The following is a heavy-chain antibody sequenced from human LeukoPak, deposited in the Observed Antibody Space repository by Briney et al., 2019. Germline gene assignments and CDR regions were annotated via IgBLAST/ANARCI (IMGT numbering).Heavy chain of an antibody. D-gene: IGHD5-18*01. CDR3: ARGFVRGYGYGYFGY. J-gene: IGHJ4*02. V-gene: IGHV1-69*02. CDR2: IIPILGIA. CDR1: GGTFSSYT. Sequence: SVKVSCKASGGTFSSYTISWVRQAPGQGLEWMGRIIPILGIANYAQKFQGRVTITADKSTSTAYMELSSLRSEDTAVYYCARGFVRGYGYGYFGYWGQGTLVTVSS.